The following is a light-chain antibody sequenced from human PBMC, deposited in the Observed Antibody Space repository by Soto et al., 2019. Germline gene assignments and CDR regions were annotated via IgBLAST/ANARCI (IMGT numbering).Light chain of an antibody. CDR1: KSDIGVYDF. J-gene: IGLJ1*01. Sequence: QSALTQPPSASGSPGQSVTISCTGTKSDIGVYDFVSWYQHHPGKAPRLIIYEVVQRPLGVPDRFSGSKSGNTASLTVSGLQAADEADYFCKSYAGSNTYVFGSGTQLTVL. CDR3: KSYAGSNTYV. V-gene: IGLV2-8*01. CDR2: EVV.